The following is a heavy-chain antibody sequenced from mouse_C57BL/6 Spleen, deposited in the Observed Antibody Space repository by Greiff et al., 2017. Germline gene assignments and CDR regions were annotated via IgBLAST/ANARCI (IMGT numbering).Heavy chain of an antibody. J-gene: IGHJ2*01. CDR2: IDPSDSYT. CDR1: GYTFTSYW. Sequence: QVQLQQSGAELVMPGASVKLSCKASGYTFTSYWMHWVKQRPGQGLEWIGEIDPSDSYTNYNQKFKGKSTLTVDKSSSTAYMQLSSLTSEDSAVYYCARPSGYYFDYWGQGTTLTVSS. V-gene: IGHV1-69*01. CDR3: ARPSGYYFDY. D-gene: IGHD2-10*02.